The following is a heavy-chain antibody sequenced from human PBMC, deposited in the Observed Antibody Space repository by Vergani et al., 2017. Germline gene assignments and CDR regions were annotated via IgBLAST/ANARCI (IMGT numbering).Heavy chain of an antibody. CDR3: AAARGDY. V-gene: IGHV4-38-2*01. D-gene: IGHD6-13*01. CDR1: GYSISSGYY. CDR2: IYHSGST. J-gene: IGHJ4*02. Sequence: QVQLQESGPGLVKPSETLSLTCAVSGYSISSGYYWGWIRQPPGKGLEWIGSIYHSGSTYYNPSLKSRVTISVDTSKNQFSLKLSSVTAADTAVYYCAAARGDYWGQGTLVTVSS.